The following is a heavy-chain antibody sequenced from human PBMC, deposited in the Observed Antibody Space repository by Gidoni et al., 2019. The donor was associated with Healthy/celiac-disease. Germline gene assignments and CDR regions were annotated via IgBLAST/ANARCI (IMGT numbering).Heavy chain of an antibody. D-gene: IGHD4-17*01. CDR3: AHFRSPPDHGGNEFDY. CDR2: IYWDDDK. CDR1: VFSLSTSGVG. V-gene: IGHV2-5*02. Sequence: QITLKESGPTRVKPTQTLTLTCTFSVFSLSTSGVGVGWIRQPPGKALEWRALIYWDDDKRYSPSLKSRLTITKDTSKNQVFLTMTNMDPVYTATYYCAHFRSPPDHGGNEFDYWGQGTLVTVSS. J-gene: IGHJ4*02.